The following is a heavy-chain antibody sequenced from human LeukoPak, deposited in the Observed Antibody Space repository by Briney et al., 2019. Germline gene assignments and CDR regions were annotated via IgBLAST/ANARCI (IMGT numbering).Heavy chain of an antibody. D-gene: IGHD2-15*01. CDR3: ARGLYCSGGSCFYDY. V-gene: IGHV4-59*01. CDR1: GGSISSYY. CDR2: IYYSGST. J-gene: IGHJ4*02. Sequence: SETLPLTCTVSGGSISSYYWSWIRQPPGKGLEWIGYIYYSGSTNYNPSLKSRVTISVDTSKNQFSLKLSSVTAADTAVYYCARGLYCSGGSCFYDYWGQGTLVTVSS.